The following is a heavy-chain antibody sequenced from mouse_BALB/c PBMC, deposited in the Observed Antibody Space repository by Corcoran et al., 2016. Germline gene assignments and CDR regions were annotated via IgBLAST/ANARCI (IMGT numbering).Heavy chain of an antibody. D-gene: IGHD2-4*01. V-gene: IGHV9-3-1*01. Sequence: QIQLLPSGPELKKPGETVKISCKASGYTFTNYGMHWVKHAPGKGLKWMGWINTYTGEPTYADDFKGRFAFSLETSASTAYLQINNLKNEDTATYFCERRGTIISYWCAYWGQETLVTVSA. CDR1: GYTFTNYG. J-gene: IGHJ3*01. CDR3: ERRGTIISYWCAY. CDR2: INTYTGEP.